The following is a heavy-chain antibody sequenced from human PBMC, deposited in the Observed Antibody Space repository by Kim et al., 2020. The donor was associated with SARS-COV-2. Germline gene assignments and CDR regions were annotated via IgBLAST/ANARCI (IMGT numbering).Heavy chain of an antibody. Sequence: SETLSLTCTVSGGSISSGGYYWIWIRQHPGKGLEWIGYIYYSGSTYYNPSLKSRVTISVDTSKNQFSLKLSSVTAADTAVYYCARDPLKIPVPLGYYYYYGMDVLGKGTTVTVSS. J-gene: IGHJ6*04. CDR2: IYYSGST. CDR3: ARDPLKIPVPLGYYYYYGMDV. V-gene: IGHV4-31*03. CDR1: GGSISSGGYY.